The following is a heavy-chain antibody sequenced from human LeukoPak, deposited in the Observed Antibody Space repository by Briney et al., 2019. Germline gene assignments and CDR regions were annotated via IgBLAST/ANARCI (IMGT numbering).Heavy chain of an antibody. V-gene: IGHV3-20*04. CDR1: GFTFDDYG. D-gene: IGHD4/OR15-4a*01. CDR3: ARRRCVRNYYYYYYMDV. CDR2: INWNGGST. J-gene: IGHJ6*03. Sequence: PGGSLRLSCAASGFTFDDYGMSWVRQAPGKGLEWVSGINWNGGSTGYADSVKGRFTISRDNTTNSLYMQMSSVRAEDTALYYCARRRCVRNYYYYYYMDVWGKGTTVTVSS.